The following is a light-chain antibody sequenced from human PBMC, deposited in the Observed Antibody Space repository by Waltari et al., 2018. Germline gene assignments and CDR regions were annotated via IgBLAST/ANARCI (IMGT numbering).Light chain of an antibody. J-gene: IGLJ2*01. V-gene: IGLV1-44*01. CDR2: TTN. CDR3: ATWDDSLNGPV. CDR1: SSNIGNNI. Sequence: QSVLTQPPSASGTPGQRVTISCSGNSSNIGNNIVNWYQQLPGTAPKLLIYTTNQRPSWVPDRFSGSKSGTSASLAISGLQSEDEADYYCATWDDSLNGPVFGGGTKLTVL.